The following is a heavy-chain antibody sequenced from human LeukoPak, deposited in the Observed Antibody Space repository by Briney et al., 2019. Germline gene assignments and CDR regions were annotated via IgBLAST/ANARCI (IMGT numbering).Heavy chain of an antibody. CDR2: ISGSGGST. V-gene: IGHV3-23*01. CDR1: AFTFSSYD. J-gene: IGHJ4*02. D-gene: IGHD3-22*01. CDR3: AKAPPLYDSSGYTTRFDY. Sequence: AGSLRLSCAAAAFTFSSYDMSWVRHPPGKWLEWVSAISGSGGSTYYADSVKGRFTISRDNSKNTLYLQMNSLTAEDTAVYYCAKAPPLYDSSGYTTRFDYWGQGTLVTVSS.